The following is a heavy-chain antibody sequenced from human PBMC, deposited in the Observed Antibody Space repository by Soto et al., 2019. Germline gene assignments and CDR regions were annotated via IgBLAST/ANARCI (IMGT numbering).Heavy chain of an antibody. CDR2: IHYSGST. CDR3: ARHAILHGDYDY. V-gene: IGHV4-59*08. Sequence: QVQLQESGPGLVKPSETLSLTCTVSGDSISSYYWSWIRQPPGKGLEWIGYIHYSGSTNYNPSLKSRVTISVYTSKNQFSLRLSSVTAADTAVYYCARHAILHGDYDYWCQGTLVTVSS. J-gene: IGHJ4*02. D-gene: IGHD4-17*01. CDR1: GDSISSYY.